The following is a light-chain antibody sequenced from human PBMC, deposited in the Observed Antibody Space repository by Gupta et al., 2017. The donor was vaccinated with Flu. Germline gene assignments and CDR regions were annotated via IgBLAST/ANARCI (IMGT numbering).Light chain of an antibody. V-gene: IGLV3-1*01. Sequence: SYELTQPPSVSVSPGQTARITCSGHKLGEKYACWYQQKSGQSPVLVIYQDSKRPSGIPERVSGSNSGNTATLTIGGTQATDEADYYCQAWDSGTFVFGAGTKVTVL. CDR1: KLGEKY. J-gene: IGLJ1*01. CDR2: QDS. CDR3: QAWDSGTFV.